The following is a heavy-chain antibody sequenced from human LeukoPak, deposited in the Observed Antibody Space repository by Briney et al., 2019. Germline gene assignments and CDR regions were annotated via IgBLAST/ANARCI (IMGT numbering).Heavy chain of an antibody. CDR3: ARRGKGLLWFGEVLSFDY. CDR2: IYYSGST. D-gene: IGHD3-10*01. CDR1: GGSISSSSYY. J-gene: IGHJ4*02. V-gene: IGHV4-39*01. Sequence: PSETLSLTCTVSGGSISSSSYYWGWIRQPPGKGLEWIGSIYYSGSTYYNPSLKSRVTISVDTSKNQFSLKLSSVTAADTAVYYCARRGKGLLWFGEVLSFDYWGQGTLVTVSS.